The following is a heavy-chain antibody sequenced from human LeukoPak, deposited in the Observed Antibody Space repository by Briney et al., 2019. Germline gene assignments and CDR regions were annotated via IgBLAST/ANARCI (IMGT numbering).Heavy chain of an antibody. CDR2: IYYSGST. J-gene: IGHJ3*02. D-gene: IGHD3-16*01. V-gene: IGHV4-59*08. Sequence: SETLSLTCTVSGGSISSYYWSWIRQPPGKGLEWIGYIYYSGSTNYNPSLKSRVTISVDTSKNQFSLKLSSVTAADTAVYYCATVGGGDAFDIWGQGTMVTVSS. CDR1: GGSISSYY. CDR3: ATVGGGDAFDI.